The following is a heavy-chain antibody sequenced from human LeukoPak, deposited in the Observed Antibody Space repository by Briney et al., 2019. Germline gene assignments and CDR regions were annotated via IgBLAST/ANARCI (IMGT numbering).Heavy chain of an antibody. V-gene: IGHV1-8*01. J-gene: IGHJ3*02. CDR1: GYTFTIYD. CDR3: AISRIYSSSWHAFDI. CDR2: MNPNSGNT. Sequence: ASVTVSFKASGYTFTIYDINLVRQAPGQGLEWMGWMNPNSGNTGYAQKFQGRVTMTRNTSISTAYMELNSLRSEDTAVYYCAISRIYSSSWHAFDIWGQGTMVTVSS. D-gene: IGHD6-13*01.